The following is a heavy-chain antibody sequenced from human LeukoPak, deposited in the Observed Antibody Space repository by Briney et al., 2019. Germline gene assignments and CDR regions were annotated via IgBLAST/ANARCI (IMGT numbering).Heavy chain of an antibody. CDR2: INPSSGAT. V-gene: IGHV1-2*02. CDR3: ARGYYDSSDFEYFQH. J-gene: IGHJ1*01. Sequence: ASVKVSCKASGYTFTSYYMHWVRQAPGQGLEWMAWINPSSGATNYAQKFQGRVNMTRDTSISTAYMELSRLRSDDTAVYYCARGYYDSSDFEYFQHWGQGTLVTVSS. CDR1: GYTFTSYY. D-gene: IGHD3-22*01.